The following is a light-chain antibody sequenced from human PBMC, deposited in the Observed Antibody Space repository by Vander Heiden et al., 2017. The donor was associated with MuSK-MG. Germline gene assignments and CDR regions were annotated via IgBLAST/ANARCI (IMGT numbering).Light chain of an antibody. Sequence: QSALTQPASACGSPGQSVTISRTGTSSDIGGYHYGSWYQQHPGKAPKLMIYEVTKRPSGVPDRFSGSKSGNTASLTVSGLRAEDEADYYCSSYAASYKWVFGGGTTLTVL. V-gene: IGLV2-8*01. CDR2: EVT. CDR3: SSYAASYKWV. CDR1: SSDIGGYHY. J-gene: IGLJ2*01.